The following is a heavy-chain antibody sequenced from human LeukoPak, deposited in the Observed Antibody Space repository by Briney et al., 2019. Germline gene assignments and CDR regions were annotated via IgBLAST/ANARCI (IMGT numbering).Heavy chain of an antibody. Sequence: GGSLRLSCAASGLTFSSYEMNWVRQAPGKGLEWVSYISSGSTIYDADSVKGRFTISRDNAKNSLYLQMNSLRAEDTAVYYCARESIAVAGAPFGYWGQGTLVTVSS. D-gene: IGHD6-19*01. V-gene: IGHV3-48*03. J-gene: IGHJ4*02. CDR2: ISSGSTI. CDR3: ARESIAVAGAPFGY. CDR1: GLTFSSYE.